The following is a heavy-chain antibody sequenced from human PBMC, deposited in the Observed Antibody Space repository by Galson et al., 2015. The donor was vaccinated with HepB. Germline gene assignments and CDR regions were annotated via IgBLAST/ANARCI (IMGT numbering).Heavy chain of an antibody. J-gene: IGHJ3*02. CDR2: ISYDGSNK. Sequence: SLRLSCAASGFTFSSYAMHWVRQAPGKGLEWVAVISYDGSNKYYADSVKGRFTISRDNSKNTLYLQMNSLRAEDTAVYYCARVGVSSSWFGAFDIWGQGTMVTVSS. D-gene: IGHD6-13*01. CDR1: GFTFSSYA. CDR3: ARVGVSSSWFGAFDI. V-gene: IGHV3-30-3*01.